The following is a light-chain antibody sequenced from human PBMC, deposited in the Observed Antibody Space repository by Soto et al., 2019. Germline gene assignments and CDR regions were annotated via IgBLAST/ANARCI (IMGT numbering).Light chain of an antibody. V-gene: IGKV1-39*01. J-gene: IGKJ1*01. CDR2: SAS. CDR1: QSISKY. Sequence: DIQMTQSPSSLSASVGDRVTITCRASQSISKYLSWYHQKPGKAPKLLIYSASSLQSGVPPRFGGGGSGTNFTLTLTGLQPEDFATYYCLQTYIPPWTFGQGTNVEIK. CDR3: LQTYIPPWT.